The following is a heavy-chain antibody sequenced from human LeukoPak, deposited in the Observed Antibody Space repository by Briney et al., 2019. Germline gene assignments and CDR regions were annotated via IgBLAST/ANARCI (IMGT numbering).Heavy chain of an antibody. Sequence: ASVKVSCKASGYTFTGYGISWVRQAPGQGLEWMGWISAYNGNTNYAQKLQGRVTMTTDTSTSTAYMELRSLRSDDTAVYCCARDLIVGAIRTGSNNNRPFDYWGQGTLVTVSS. CDR2: ISAYNGNT. V-gene: IGHV1-18*01. CDR3: ARDLIVGAIRTGSNNNRPFDY. J-gene: IGHJ4*02. CDR1: GYTFTGYG. D-gene: IGHD1-26*01.